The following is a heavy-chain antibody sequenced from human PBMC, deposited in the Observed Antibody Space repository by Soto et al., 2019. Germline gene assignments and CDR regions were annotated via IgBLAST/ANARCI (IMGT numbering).Heavy chain of an antibody. Sequence: SETLSLTCTVSGGSFSGYYWSWIRQPPGKGLEWIGEINHSGSTNYNPSLKSRVTISVDTSKNQFSLKLSSVTAADTAVYYCARPEPYSSSSPSRGYYFDYWGQGTLVTVSS. CDR3: ARPEPYSSSSPSRGYYFDY. J-gene: IGHJ4*02. CDR1: GGSFSGYY. V-gene: IGHV4-34*01. CDR2: INHSGST. D-gene: IGHD6-13*01.